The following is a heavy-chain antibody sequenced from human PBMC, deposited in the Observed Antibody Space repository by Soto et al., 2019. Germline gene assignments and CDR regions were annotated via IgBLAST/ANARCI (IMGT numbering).Heavy chain of an antibody. CDR3: ARGGLLRYFDWLS. CDR2: INHSGST. Sequence: PSETLSLTCAVYGGSFSGYYWSWIRQPPGKGLEWIGEINHSGSTNYNPSLKSRVTISVDTSKNQFSLKLSSVTAADTAVYYCARGGLLRYFDWLSWGQGTTVTSP. CDR1: GGSFSGYY. D-gene: IGHD3-9*01. J-gene: IGHJ6*02. V-gene: IGHV4-34*01.